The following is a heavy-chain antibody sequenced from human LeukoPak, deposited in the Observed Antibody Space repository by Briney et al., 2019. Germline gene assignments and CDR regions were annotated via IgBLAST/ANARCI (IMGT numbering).Heavy chain of an antibody. D-gene: IGHD6-13*01. CDR2: ISSSSSTI. CDR3: ARSIAAAGTRLFDY. Sequence: PGGSLRLSCAASGFTFSSYSMNWVRQAPGKGLEWVSYISSSSSTIYYADSVKGRFTISRDNSKDTLYLRMNSLRAEDTAVYYCARSIAAAGTRLFDYWGQGTLVTVSS. CDR1: GFTFSSYS. V-gene: IGHV3-48*01. J-gene: IGHJ4*02.